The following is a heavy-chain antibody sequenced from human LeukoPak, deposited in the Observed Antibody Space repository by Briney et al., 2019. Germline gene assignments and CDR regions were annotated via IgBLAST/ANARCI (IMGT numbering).Heavy chain of an antibody. CDR2: ISYDGSNK. CDR1: GFTFSSYG. D-gene: IGHD6-6*01. CDR3: AKDIAAREDYYYGMDV. Sequence: GGSLRLSCAASGFTFSSYGMHWVRQAPGKGLEWVAVISYDGSNKYYADSVKGRFTISRDNSKNTPYLQMNSLRAKDTAVYYCAKDIAAREDYYYGMDVWGQGTTVTVSS. V-gene: IGHV3-30*18. J-gene: IGHJ6*02.